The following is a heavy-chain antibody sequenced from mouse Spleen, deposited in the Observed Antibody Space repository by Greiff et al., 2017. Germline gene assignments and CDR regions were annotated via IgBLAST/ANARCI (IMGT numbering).Heavy chain of an antibody. J-gene: IGHJ3*01. CDR3: AKSEQLGLEIFAY. CDR2: ISSGSSTI. V-gene: IGHV5-17*02. D-gene: IGHD3-1*01. Sequence: EVKLVESGGGLVQPGGSRKLSCAASGFTFSSFGMHWVRQAPEKGLEWVAYISSGSSTIYYADTVKGRFTISRDNPKNTLFLQMTSLRSEDTAMYYCAKSEQLGLEIFAYWGQGTLVTVSA. CDR1: GFTFSSFG.